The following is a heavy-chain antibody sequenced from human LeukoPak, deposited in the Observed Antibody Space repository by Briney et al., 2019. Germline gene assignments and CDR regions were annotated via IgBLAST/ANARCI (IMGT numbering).Heavy chain of an antibody. J-gene: IGHJ4*02. Sequence: GGSLRLSCAASGFTFSTYAMSWVRQTPEKGLEWVSAISDTGGNTFYADSVKGRFTISRDNSKNTLYLQINSLRAEDTAIYYCAKGRTNDYWGQGTLVTVSS. D-gene: IGHD1/OR15-1a*01. CDR3: AKGRTNDY. V-gene: IGHV3-23*01. CDR2: ISDTGGNT. CDR1: GFTFSTYA.